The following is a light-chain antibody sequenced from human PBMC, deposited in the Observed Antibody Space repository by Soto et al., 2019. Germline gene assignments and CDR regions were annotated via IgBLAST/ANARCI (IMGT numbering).Light chain of an antibody. J-gene: IGKJ4*01. Sequence: DIPMTQSPSSLSASVGDRVTITCRASQSISSYLNWYQQKPGKAPNLLIYAASSLQSGVPSRFSGSGSGTDFTLTINSLQPEDFATYDCQQSYSTPLTCGGGTKVEIK. V-gene: IGKV1-39*01. CDR2: AAS. CDR3: QQSYSTPLT. CDR1: QSISSY.